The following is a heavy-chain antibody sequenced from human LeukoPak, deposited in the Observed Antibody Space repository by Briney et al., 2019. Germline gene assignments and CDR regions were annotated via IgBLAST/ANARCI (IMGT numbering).Heavy chain of an antibody. V-gene: IGHV4-59*01. CDR1: GGSISSYY. D-gene: IGHD3-10*01. CDR3: ARAAGEMFRGVIIKYNWFDP. Sequence: SETLSLTCTVSGGSISSYYWSWIRQPPGKGLEWIGYIYYSGSTNYNPSLKSRVTISVDTSKNQFSLKLSTVTAADTAVYYCARAAGEMFRGVIIKYNWFDPWGQGTLVTVSS. J-gene: IGHJ5*02. CDR2: IYYSGST.